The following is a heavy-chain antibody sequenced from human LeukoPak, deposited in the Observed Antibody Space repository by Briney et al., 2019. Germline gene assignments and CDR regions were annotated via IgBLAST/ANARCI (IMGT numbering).Heavy chain of an antibody. CDR3: ASSSWSSEYFHY. D-gene: IGHD6-13*01. Sequence: GGSLRLSCAASGFTVSDNYMSWVRQAPGKGVEWVSVFYSGGSTRYSDSGKGRFTISRDNSKNTLYLQLNSLRAEDTAVYFCASSSWSSEYFHYWGQGTLVTVSS. CDR1: GFTVSDNY. J-gene: IGHJ1*01. CDR2: FYSGGST. V-gene: IGHV3-66*01.